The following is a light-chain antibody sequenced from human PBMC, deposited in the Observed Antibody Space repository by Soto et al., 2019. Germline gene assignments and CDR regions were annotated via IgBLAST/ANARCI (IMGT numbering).Light chain of an antibody. CDR2: KAS. CDR1: QSSSYW. V-gene: IGKV1-5*03. CDR3: QQYDNLSPWT. J-gene: IGKJ1*01. Sequence: DIQMTQSPSTLSASVGDRVTITCRASQSSSYWLAWYQQKPGKAPKRLIYKASTLKSGVPSRFSGSGSGTDFTFTISSLQPEDIATYYCQQYDNLSPWTFGQGTKVDI.